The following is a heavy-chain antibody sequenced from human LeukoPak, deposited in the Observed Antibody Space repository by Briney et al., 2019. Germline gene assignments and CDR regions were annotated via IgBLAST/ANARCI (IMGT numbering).Heavy chain of an antibody. CDR3: AKGKQWLVQDY. D-gene: IGHD6-19*01. Sequence: GGSLRLSCAASGFTVSSNYMSWVRQAPGKGLEWVSVIYSGGSTYYADSVKGRFTISRDNSKNTLYLQMNSLRAEDTAVYYCAKGKQWLVQDYWGQGTLVTVSS. V-gene: IGHV3-53*01. CDR2: IYSGGST. J-gene: IGHJ4*02. CDR1: GFTVSSNY.